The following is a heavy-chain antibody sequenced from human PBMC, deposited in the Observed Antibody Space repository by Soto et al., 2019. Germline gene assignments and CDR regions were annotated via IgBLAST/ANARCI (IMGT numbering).Heavy chain of an antibody. CDR1: GYRFTSYW. V-gene: IGHV5-51*01. J-gene: IGHJ5*02. D-gene: IGHD3-22*01. CDR3: ARKDKSGYFNWFDP. Sequence: GESLKISCRTSGYRFTSYWIAWVRQMPGKGLEWMGIIFPSDSDTRYSPSFQGQVTISADRSTSTVFLQWASLRASDTAVYFCARKDKSGYFNWFDPWGQGTLVTVSS. CDR2: IFPSDSDT.